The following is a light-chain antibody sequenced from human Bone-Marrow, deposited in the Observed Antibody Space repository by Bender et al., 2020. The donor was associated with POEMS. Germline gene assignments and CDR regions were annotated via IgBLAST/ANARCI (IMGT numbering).Light chain of an antibody. CDR1: GSNIGGYP. CDR2: TNN. CDR3: SSYTSSSTLAV. V-gene: IGLV1-44*01. Sequence: QSVLTQPPSVSGTPGQRVTISCSGSGSNIGGYPVNWYQQLPGTAPRLLIYTNNERPSGVSNRFSGSKSGNTASLTISGLQAEDEADYYCSSYTSSSTLAVFGSGTKVTVL. J-gene: IGLJ1*01.